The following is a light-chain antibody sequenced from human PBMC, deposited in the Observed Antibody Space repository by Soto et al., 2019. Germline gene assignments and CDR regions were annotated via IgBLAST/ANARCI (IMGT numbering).Light chain of an antibody. J-gene: IGLJ2*01. CDR1: SSDIGAYNF. CDR3: TSWTTRPPMI. Sequence: QSALTQPASVSGSPGQSITISCTGTSSDIGAYNFVSWYQQHPGKAPKLMLYDVNIRPSGVSNRFSGSKSGNTASLTISGIQAEDEADYYCTSWTTRPPMIFGGGTKVTVL. V-gene: IGLV2-14*03. CDR2: DVN.